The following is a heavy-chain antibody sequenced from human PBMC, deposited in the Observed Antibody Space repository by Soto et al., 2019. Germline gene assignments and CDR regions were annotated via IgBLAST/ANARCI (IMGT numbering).Heavy chain of an antibody. CDR3: ARDGVGEAFDI. CDR1: GFTFSSYD. CDR2: IWYDGSNK. J-gene: IGHJ3*02. Sequence: QVQLVESGGGVVQPGRSLRLSCAASGFTFSSYDMHWVRQAPGKGLEWVAVIWYDGSNKYYADSVKGRFTISRDNSKNTLYLQMNSLRAEDTAVYYCARDGVGEAFDIWGQGTMVTVSS. V-gene: IGHV3-33*01. D-gene: IGHD3-3*01.